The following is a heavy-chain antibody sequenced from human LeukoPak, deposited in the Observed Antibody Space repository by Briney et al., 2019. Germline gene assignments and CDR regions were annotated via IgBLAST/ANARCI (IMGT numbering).Heavy chain of an antibody. D-gene: IGHD6-13*01. V-gene: IGHV3-23*01. Sequence: GGSLRLSCAASGFTFSSYSMNWVRQAPGKGLEWVSDISGSGGSTYYADSVKGRFTISRDNSKNTLYLQMNRLRAEDTAVYYCAKRGLAAALFRWGQGTLVTVSS. CDR2: ISGSGGST. J-gene: IGHJ4*02. CDR3: AKRGLAAALFR. CDR1: GFTFSSYS.